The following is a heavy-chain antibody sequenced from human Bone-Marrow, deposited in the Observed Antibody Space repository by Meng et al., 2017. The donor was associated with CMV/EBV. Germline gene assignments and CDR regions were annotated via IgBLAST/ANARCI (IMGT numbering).Heavy chain of an antibody. CDR1: GYTFTGYY. D-gene: IGHD2-2*01. V-gene: IGHV1-2*02. CDR2: INPNSGGT. CDR3: ARASGPAIYQLLSIY. Sequence: ASVKVSCKASGYTFTGYYMHWVRQAPGQGLEWMGWINPNSGGTNYAQKFQGRVTMTRDTSISTAYMELSRLRSDDTAVYYCARASGPAIYQLLSIYWGQGTLVTVSS. J-gene: IGHJ4*02.